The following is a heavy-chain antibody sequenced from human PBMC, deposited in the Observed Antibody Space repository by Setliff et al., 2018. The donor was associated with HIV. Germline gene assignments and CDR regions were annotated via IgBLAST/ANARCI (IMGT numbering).Heavy chain of an antibody. Sequence: ASVKVSCKASGGTFSSYAISWVRQAPGQGLEWMGRINPSGGSTSYAQKFQGRVTMTRDTSTSTAYMQLSSLRSEDTAVYYCARRGVPQQIDLDSWGHGTLVTVSS. J-gene: IGHJ5*01. CDR2: INPSGGST. V-gene: IGHV1-46*01. CDR3: ARRGVPQQIDLDS. CDR1: GGTFSSYA. D-gene: IGHD3-10*01.